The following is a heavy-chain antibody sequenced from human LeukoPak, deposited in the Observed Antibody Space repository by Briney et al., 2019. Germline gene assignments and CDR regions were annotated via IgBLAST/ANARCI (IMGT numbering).Heavy chain of an antibody. CDR2: ISAYNGKT. CDR1: GYTFTGYY. D-gene: IGHD3-22*01. V-gene: IGHV1-18*04. J-gene: IGHJ4*02. Sequence: ASVKVSCKASGYTFTGYYMHWVRQAPGQGLEWMGWISAYNGKTNYAQKFQGRVTMTTDTSTSTGCMELRNLTSDDTAVYYCARYYYNSSPYYNFDYWGQGTLVTVSS. CDR3: ARYYYNSSPYYNFDY.